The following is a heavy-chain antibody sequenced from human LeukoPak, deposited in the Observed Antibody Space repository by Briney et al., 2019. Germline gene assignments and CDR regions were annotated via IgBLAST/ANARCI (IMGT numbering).Heavy chain of an antibody. CDR3: ARLDGLHLAHR. J-gene: IGHJ5*02. CDR1: GFTFSSHW. CDR2: VKQDVGEK. Sequence: GGSLRLSCAASGFTFSSHWMSWVRQAPGKGLEWVASVKQDVGEKYYVDSVKGRFTISRDNAKNSLSLHMNSLRVEDTAVYYCARLDGLHLAHRWGQGTLVTVSS. V-gene: IGHV3-7*01. D-gene: IGHD3-3*02.